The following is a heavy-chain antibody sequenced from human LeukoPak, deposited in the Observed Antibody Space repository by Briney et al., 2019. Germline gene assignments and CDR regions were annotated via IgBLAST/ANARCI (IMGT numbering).Heavy chain of an antibody. V-gene: IGHV4-4*07. Sequence: SETLSLTCTVSGGSINTYYWSWIRQPAGKGLEWIGRIYSSGTTHYNPSLKSRVTISVDTSKNQVSLKVRSVTAADTAVYYCARGPYSTGPWDAWGQGTMVTVSS. D-gene: IGHD2-2*01. CDR3: ARGPYSTGPWDA. J-gene: IGHJ3*01. CDR1: GGSINTYY. CDR2: IYSSGTT.